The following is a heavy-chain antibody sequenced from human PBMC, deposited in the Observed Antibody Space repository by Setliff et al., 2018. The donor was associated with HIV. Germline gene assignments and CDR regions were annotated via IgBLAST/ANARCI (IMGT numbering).Heavy chain of an antibody. Sequence: SETLSLTCTVSGGSTSSYYWSWIRQPPGKKLEVIGYIYYSGSTYYNPSLKSRVTVSVDTSKNQFSLRLRSVTAADTAVYYCARLEFGGLGLDFWGQGTLVTVSS. D-gene: IGHD3-10*01. CDR3: ARLEFGGLGLDF. V-gene: IGHV4-59*04. CDR1: GGSTSSYY. CDR2: IYYSGST. J-gene: IGHJ4*02.